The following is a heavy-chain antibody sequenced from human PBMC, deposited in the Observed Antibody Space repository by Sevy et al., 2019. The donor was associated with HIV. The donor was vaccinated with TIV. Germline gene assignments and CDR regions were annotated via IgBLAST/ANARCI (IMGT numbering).Heavy chain of an antibody. J-gene: IGHJ4*02. CDR2: ISGSGGST. CDR3: AKYMTTVTSNDY. D-gene: IGHD4-17*01. V-gene: IGHV3-23*01. CDR1: GFTFSSYA. Sequence: GGCLRLSCAASGFTFSSYAMSWVRQAPGKGLEWFSAISGSGGSTYYADSVKGRFTISRDNSKNMLYLQMNSLRAEEVAVYYCAKYMTTVTSNDYWGQGTLVTVSS.